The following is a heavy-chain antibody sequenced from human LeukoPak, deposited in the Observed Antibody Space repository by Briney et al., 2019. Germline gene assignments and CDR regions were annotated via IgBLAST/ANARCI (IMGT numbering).Heavy chain of an antibody. CDR1: GFTFSSYW. V-gene: IGHV3-74*01. Sequence: GGSLRLSCAASGFTFSSYWMHWVRQAPGKGLVWVSRINSDGSSTSYADSVKGRFTISGDNAKNTLYLQMNSLRAEDTAVYYCAKDLGYSNPATYYYYYGMDVWGQGTTVTVSS. CDR3: AKDLGYSNPATYYYYYGMDV. CDR2: INSDGSST. J-gene: IGHJ6*02. D-gene: IGHD4-11*01.